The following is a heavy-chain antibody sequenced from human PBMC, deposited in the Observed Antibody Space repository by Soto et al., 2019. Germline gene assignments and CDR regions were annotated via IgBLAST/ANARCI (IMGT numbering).Heavy chain of an antibody. J-gene: IGHJ5*02. CDR3: ARTGIVVVPAAITNWFDP. D-gene: IGHD2-2*01. CDR2: IIPIFGTA. CDR1: GGTFSSYA. Sequence: SVKVSCKASGGTFSSYAISWVRQAPGQGLEWMGGIIPIFGTANYAQKFQGRVTMTTDTSTSTAYMELRSLRSDDTAVYYCARTGIVVVPAAITNWFDPWGQGTLVTVSS. V-gene: IGHV1-69*05.